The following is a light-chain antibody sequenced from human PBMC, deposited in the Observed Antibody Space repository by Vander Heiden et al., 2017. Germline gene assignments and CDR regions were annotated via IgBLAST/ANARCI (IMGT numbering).Light chain of an antibody. CDR2: EAS. CDR3: RQHNSYLLT. J-gene: IGKJ4*02. Sequence: DIQMNPSPSSLSASVGDRVTITCRASQCISKCLGWYQQKPGKAPKLLIYEASSLESGVPSRFSGSGSGTEFTLTISSLQPEDFATYYCRQHNSYLLTFGGGTKVEIK. CDR1: QCISKC. V-gene: IGKV1-17*01.